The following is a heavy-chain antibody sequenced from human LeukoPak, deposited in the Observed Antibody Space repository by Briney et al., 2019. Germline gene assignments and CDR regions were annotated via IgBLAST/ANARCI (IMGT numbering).Heavy chain of an antibody. D-gene: IGHD6-13*01. J-gene: IGHJ5*02. Sequence: ASVKVSCKASGGTFSSYAISWVRQAPGQGLEWMGIINPSGGSTSYAQKFQGRVTMTRDMSTSTVYMELSSLRSEDTAVYYCARVGIAAAGLANWFDPWGQGTLVTVSS. CDR1: GGTFSSYA. V-gene: IGHV1-46*01. CDR2: INPSGGST. CDR3: ARVGIAAAGLANWFDP.